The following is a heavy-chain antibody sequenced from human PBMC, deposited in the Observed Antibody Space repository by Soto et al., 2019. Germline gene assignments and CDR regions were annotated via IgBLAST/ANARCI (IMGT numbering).Heavy chain of an antibody. V-gene: IGHV1-18*01. Sequence: ASVKVSFKTCGYTFTSNGISWLRQAPGQGLEWMGWISPKSGSKKYAQKFQGRVIMTTDTSTSTAYMELRSLRCDDTAVYYCVKDRDSNSWPSRDVWGPGTTVTV. D-gene: IGHD3-22*01. J-gene: IGHJ6*02. CDR2: ISPKSGSK. CDR3: VKDRDSNSWPSRDV. CDR1: GYTFTSNG.